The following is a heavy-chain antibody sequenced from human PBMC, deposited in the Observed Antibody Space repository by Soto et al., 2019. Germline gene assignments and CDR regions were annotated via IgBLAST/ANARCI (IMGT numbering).Heavy chain of an antibody. CDR3: ARYQCSSSSSYTFFFDY. CDR1: GYTFISYG. J-gene: IGHJ4*02. D-gene: IGHD2-2*02. V-gene: IGHV1-18*04. Sequence: ASVKVSCKASGYTFISYGISWVRQAPGQGLEWMGWISAYNGDTNYAQKLQGRVTMTTDTSTSTAYMELRSLRSDDTAVYYCARYQCSSSSSYTFFFDYWGQGTLVTVSS. CDR2: ISAYNGDT.